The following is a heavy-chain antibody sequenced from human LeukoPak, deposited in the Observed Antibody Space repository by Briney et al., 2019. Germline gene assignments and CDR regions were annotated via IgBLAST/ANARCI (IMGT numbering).Heavy chain of an antibody. D-gene: IGHD6-13*01. J-gene: IGHJ4*02. CDR1: GFTVSNNY. CDR2: IYSGGTT. Sequence: PGGSLRLSCEASGFTVSNNYMSWVRQAPGKGLEWVSVIYSGGTTYYADSVKGRFTISRDTSKNTLYLQMNSLRAEDTAVYYCARVAAAAHFDYWGQGTLVTVSS. V-gene: IGHV3-66*01. CDR3: ARVAAAAHFDY.